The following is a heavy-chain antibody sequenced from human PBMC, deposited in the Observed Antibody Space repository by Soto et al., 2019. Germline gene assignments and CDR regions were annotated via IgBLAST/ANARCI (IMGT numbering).Heavy chain of an antibody. CDR3: ARWGNNKKLDY. J-gene: IGHJ4*02. CDR2: IWYDGSNK. D-gene: IGHD3-16*01. CDR1: GFTFSSNG. Sequence: QVQLEQSGGGVVQPGRSLRLSCAGSGFTFSSNGMHWVRQAPGKGLEWVAVIWYDGSNKYYADSVEGRFTISRDNSKNTLYLQMNTLRAEDTAVYYCARWGNNKKLDYWGQGTLVTVSS. V-gene: IGHV3-33*01.